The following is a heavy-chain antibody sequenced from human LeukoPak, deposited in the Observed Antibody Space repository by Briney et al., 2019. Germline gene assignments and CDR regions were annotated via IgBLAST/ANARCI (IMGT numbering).Heavy chain of an antibody. V-gene: IGHV4-59*08. D-gene: IGHD6-13*01. J-gene: IGHJ4*02. CDR1: GGSISSYY. CDR2: ISYSGNT. CDR3: ARQGGYIAPLAL. Sequence: PSETLSLTCTVSGGSISSYYWSWVRQPPGKGLEWIGYISYSGNTNYNPSLKSRVTISVDTSKNQFSLRLSSVTAADTAVYYCARQGGYIAPLALWGQGTLATASS.